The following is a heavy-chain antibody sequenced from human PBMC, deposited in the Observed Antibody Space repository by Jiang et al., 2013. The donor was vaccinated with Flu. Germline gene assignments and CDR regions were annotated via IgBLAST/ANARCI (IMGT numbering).Heavy chain of an antibody. CDR2: INHSGST. CDR1: GGSFSGYY. Sequence: SLTCAVYGGSFSGYYWSWIRQPPGKGLEWIGEINHSGSTNYNPSLKSRVTISVDTSKNQFSLKLSSVTAADTAVYYCARDASGGYNWFDPWGQGTLVTVSS. D-gene: IGHD2-15*01. V-gene: IGHV4-34*01. CDR3: ARDASGGYNWFDP. J-gene: IGHJ5*02.